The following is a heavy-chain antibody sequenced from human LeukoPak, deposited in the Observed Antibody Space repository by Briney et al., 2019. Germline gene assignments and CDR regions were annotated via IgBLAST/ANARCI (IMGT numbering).Heavy chain of an antibody. J-gene: IGHJ4*02. CDR1: GYTFIGYY. CDR2: INPNSGDT. CDR3: AMPKQLVLFDY. Sequence: ASVKVSCKASGYTFIGYYMHWLRKAPGQGLEWMGWINPNSGDTDYAQKFQGRVTMTRDTSISTAYLELSRLTSDDTAVYYCAMPKQLVLFDYWGQGTLVTVSS. V-gene: IGHV1-2*02. D-gene: IGHD6-13*01.